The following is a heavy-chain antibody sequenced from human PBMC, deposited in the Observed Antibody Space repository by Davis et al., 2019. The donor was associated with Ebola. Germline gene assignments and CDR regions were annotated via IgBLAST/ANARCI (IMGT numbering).Heavy chain of an antibody. Sequence: GESLKISCAASGFTFSTYTMNWVRQAPGKGLEWVSYISSSSSTIYYAYSVKGRFTISRDNARNSLYLQMNSLRDEDTAVYYCACTIFGVVSSFDHWGQGTLVTVSS. J-gene: IGHJ4*02. CDR3: ACTIFGVVSSFDH. CDR1: GFTFSTYT. D-gene: IGHD3-3*01. CDR2: ISSSSSTI. V-gene: IGHV3-48*02.